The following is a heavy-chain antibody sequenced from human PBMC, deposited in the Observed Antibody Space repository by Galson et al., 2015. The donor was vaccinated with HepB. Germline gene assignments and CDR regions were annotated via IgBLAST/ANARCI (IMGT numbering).Heavy chain of an antibody. D-gene: IGHD4-23*01. V-gene: IGHV3-7*03. CDR2: IKPDGTER. CDR1: GFTFRNYW. CDR3: ARDYGGKDY. J-gene: IGHJ4*02. Sequence: SLRLSCAVSGFTFRNYWMTWVRQAPGKGLEWVANIKPDGTERYYVDSVKGRFTISRDNAKNSVSLQMNSLRAEDTAVYYCARDYGGKDYWGQGTLVTVSP.